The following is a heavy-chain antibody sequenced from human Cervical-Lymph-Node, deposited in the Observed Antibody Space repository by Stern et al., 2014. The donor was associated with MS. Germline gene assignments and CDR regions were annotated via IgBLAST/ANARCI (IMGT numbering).Heavy chain of an antibody. D-gene: IGHD3-22*01. CDR3: ARRRDSSGLRDY. Sequence: VQLVQSGAEVKKPGESLKISCKGSGYSFASSSIVLVRQMPGKGLEWMGIIYPGDSDTRYNPSFQGQVTISVDKSITTAYLQWSSLKASDTAIYYCARRRDSSGLRDYWGQGTLVTVSS. CDR2: IYPGDSDT. CDR1: GYSFASSS. J-gene: IGHJ4*02. V-gene: IGHV5-51*01.